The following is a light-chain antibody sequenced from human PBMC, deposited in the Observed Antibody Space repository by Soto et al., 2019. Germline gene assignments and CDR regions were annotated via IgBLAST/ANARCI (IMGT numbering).Light chain of an antibody. V-gene: IGKV1-13*02. CDR3: QQFNSYPLYT. J-gene: IGKJ2*01. Sequence: AIQLTQSPSSLSASVGDRVTITCRASQGISSALAWYQQKPGKAPKLLIYYASSLESGVPSRFSGSGSGTDFTLTISSLQPEDFATYYCQQFNSYPLYTFGQGTKLEIK. CDR1: QGISSA. CDR2: YAS.